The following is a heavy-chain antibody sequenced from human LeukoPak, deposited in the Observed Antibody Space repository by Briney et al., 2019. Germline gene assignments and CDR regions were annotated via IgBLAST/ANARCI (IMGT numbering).Heavy chain of an antibody. CDR3: ARDGHGVPLDY. CDR1: GLSFSSYA. V-gene: IGHV3-30-3*01. Sequence: GSSLRLSCAASGLSFSSYAMHWVRQAPGKGLEWVAVISYDGTEKYYGDSVKGRFTISRDNSKNTLYPQMNSLRAEDTALYYCARDGHGVPLDYWGQGTLVTVSP. D-gene: IGHD4-17*01. CDR2: ISYDGTEK. J-gene: IGHJ4*02.